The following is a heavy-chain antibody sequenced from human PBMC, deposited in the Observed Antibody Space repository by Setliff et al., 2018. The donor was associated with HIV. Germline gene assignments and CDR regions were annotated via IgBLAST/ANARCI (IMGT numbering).Heavy chain of an antibody. Sequence: PSETLSLTCTVSGGSISSGGYYWSWIRQHPGKGLEWIGYMYHSGSTHYNPSLKSRVTLSADTSKNQLSLSLTSVTAADTAVYYCARVRLTMIMMVDYFDQWGQGTLVTVSS. CDR2: MYHSGST. D-gene: IGHD3-22*01. J-gene: IGHJ4*02. CDR1: GGSISSGGYY. CDR3: ARVRLTMIMMVDYFDQ. V-gene: IGHV4-31*03.